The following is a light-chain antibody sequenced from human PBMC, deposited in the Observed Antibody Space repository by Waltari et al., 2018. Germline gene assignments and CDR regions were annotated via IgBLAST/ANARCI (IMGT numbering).Light chain of an antibody. J-gene: IGLJ2*01. Sequence: QSVLPQPPSVSGTPGQRVTLSCSGSSSATGNHIVNSSRTVPGTTPKLLIYRNDQRPSGIPDRFSGSKSGTSASLAISGLRSEDEADYFCAAWDDSLNGHWEFGGGTKLTVL. CDR2: RND. V-gene: IGLV1-44*01. CDR3: AAWDDSLNGHWE. CDR1: SSATGNHI.